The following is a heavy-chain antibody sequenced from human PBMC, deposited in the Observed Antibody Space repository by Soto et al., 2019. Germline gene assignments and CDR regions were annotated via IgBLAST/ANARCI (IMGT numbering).Heavy chain of an antibody. CDR2: IYYSGST. Sequence: QVQLQESGPGLMKPSQTLSLTCTVSGGSISGPYYWSWIRQHPGKGLEWIGDIYYSGSTYYNPSLKSRVTMSVDTYKHQFSLKLSSVTAAATAVYYCARGGGYSGFASYYFSYWGQGTLVTVSS. V-gene: IGHV4-31*03. J-gene: IGHJ4*02. CDR1: GGSISGPYY. D-gene: IGHD5-12*01. CDR3: ARGGGYSGFASYYFSY.